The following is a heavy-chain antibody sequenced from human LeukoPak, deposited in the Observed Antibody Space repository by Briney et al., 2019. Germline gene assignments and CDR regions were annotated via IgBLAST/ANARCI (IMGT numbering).Heavy chain of an antibody. Sequence: ASVKVSCKASGYTFTGYYMHWVRQAPGQGLEWMGWINPNSGGTNCAQKFQGRVTMTRDTSISTAYMELSRLRSDDTAVYYCARVDRNYYDFWSGYSGNIDYWGQGTLVTVSS. CDR2: INPNSGGT. CDR3: ARVDRNYYDFWSGYSGNIDY. J-gene: IGHJ4*02. D-gene: IGHD3-3*01. V-gene: IGHV1-2*02. CDR1: GYTFTGYY.